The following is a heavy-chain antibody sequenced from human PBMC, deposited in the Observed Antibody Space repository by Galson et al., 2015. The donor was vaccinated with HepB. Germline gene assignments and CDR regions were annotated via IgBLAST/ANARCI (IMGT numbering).Heavy chain of an antibody. Sequence: SVKVSCKASGYIFTNYFMHWVRQAPGQGLEWLGLINPSGGRTNYAQRFQGRVTMTTDTSTSTAFMEVTSLRYEDTAVYYCVPSNSRFYFDYWGQGTLVTVSP. CDR2: INPSGGRT. CDR3: VPSNSRFYFDY. CDR1: GYIFTNYF. J-gene: IGHJ4*02. D-gene: IGHD1-1*01. V-gene: IGHV1-46*01.